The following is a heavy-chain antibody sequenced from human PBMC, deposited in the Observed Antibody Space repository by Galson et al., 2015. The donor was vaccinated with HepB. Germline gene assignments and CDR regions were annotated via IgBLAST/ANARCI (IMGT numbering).Heavy chain of an antibody. V-gene: IGHV3-48*01. J-gene: IGHJ3*02. Sequence: SLRLSCAASGFTFSSYSMSWVRQAPGKGLEWVSYISSSSSTTYYADSVKGRFTISRDNAKNSLYLQMNSQRAEDTAVYYCARKGLAAGGFAFNIWGQGTMVTVSS. D-gene: IGHD6-13*01. CDR1: GFTFSSYS. CDR2: ISSSSSTT. CDR3: ARKGLAAGGFAFNI.